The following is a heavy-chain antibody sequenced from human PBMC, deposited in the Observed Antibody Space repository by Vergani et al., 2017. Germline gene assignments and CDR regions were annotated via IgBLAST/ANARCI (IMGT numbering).Heavy chain of an antibody. D-gene: IGHD5-18*01. J-gene: IGHJ6*03. CDR1: GFTFSSYA. CDR3: TRSPPLDTAMVTGYYYYMDV. V-gene: IGHV3-73*01. Sequence: EVQLVESGGGLVQPGGSLRLSCAASGFTFSSYAMSWVRQAPGKGLEWVGRIRSKANSYATAYAASVKGRFTISRDDSKNTAYLQMNSLKTEDTAVYYCTRSPPLDTAMVTGYYYYMDVWGKGTTVTVSS. CDR2: IRSKANSYAT.